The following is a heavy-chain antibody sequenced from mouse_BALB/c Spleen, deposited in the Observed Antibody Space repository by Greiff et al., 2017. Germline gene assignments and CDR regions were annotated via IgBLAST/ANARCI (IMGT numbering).Heavy chain of an antibody. Sequence: VQLQQPGAELVRPGASVKLSCKASGYTFTSYWINWVKQRPGQGLEWIGNIYPSDSYTNYNQKFKDKATLTVDKSSSTAYMQLSSPTSEDSAVYYCTRRGLDAMDYWGQGTSVTVAS. CDR3: TRRGLDAMDY. CDR2: IYPSDSYT. CDR1: GYTFTSYW. D-gene: IGHD2-4*01. V-gene: IGHV1-69*02. J-gene: IGHJ4*01.